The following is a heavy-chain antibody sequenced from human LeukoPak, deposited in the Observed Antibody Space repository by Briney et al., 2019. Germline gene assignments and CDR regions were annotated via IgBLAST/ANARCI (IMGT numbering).Heavy chain of an antibody. V-gene: IGHV3-53*01. Sequence: GGSLRLSCAASGFIVSSNYMSWVRQAPGKGLEWVSVIYSGGSTYYADSVKGRFTISRHNSKTTLYLQMNSLRAEDTAVYYCARGPRLLPSYYGMDVWGQGTTVTVSS. J-gene: IGHJ6*02. CDR3: ARGPRLLPSYYGMDV. CDR1: GFIVSSNY. D-gene: IGHD2-15*01. CDR2: IYSGGST.